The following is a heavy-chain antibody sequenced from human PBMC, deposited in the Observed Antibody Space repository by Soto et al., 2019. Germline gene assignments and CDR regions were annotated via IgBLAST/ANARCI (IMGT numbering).Heavy chain of an antibody. D-gene: IGHD6-13*01. CDR2: ISGSGTNT. CDR3: AKDRDGAAAGPTNFYGMDF. Sequence: GGSLRLSCAASGFTFSNYLMNWVRQAPGKGLEWVSGISGSGTNTYYADSVKGRFTISRDNSKNTLYLQMNSLRAEDTAVYYCAKDRDGAAAGPTNFYGMDFWGQGTTVTVPS. J-gene: IGHJ6*02. CDR1: GFTFSNYL. V-gene: IGHV3-23*01.